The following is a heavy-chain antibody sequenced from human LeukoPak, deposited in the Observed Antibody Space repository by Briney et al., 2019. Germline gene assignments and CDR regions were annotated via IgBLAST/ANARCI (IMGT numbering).Heavy chain of an antibody. J-gene: IGHJ4*02. V-gene: IGHV4-39*07. CDR3: ASIIAVAGTNDY. CDR2: IYYSGNT. CDR1: GGSISSSSYY. D-gene: IGHD6-19*01. Sequence: SETLSLTCTVSGGSISSSSYYWGWIRQPPGKGLEWIGSIYYSGNTYYNPSLKSRVTISVDTSKNQFSLKLSSVTAADTAVYYCASIIAVAGTNDYWGQGTLVTVSS.